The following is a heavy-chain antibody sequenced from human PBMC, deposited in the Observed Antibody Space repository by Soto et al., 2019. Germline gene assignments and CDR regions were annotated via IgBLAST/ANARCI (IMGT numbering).Heavy chain of an antibody. J-gene: IGHJ6*02. CDR1: GYTFSVYA. Sequence: ASVKVSCKASGYTFSVYAMHWVRQAPGQRLEWMGWINAGNGNTKYSQKFQGRVTITRDTSASTAYMELSSLRSEDTAVYYCASSHKHNYYYSGMDVWGQGTTVTVSS. D-gene: IGHD2-21*01. CDR3: ASSHKHNYYYSGMDV. CDR2: INAGNGNT. V-gene: IGHV1-3*01.